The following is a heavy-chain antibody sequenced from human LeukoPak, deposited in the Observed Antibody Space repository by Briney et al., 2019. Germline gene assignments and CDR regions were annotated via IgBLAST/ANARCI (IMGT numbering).Heavy chain of an antibody. Sequence: ASVKVSCKASGYTFTGYYIHWVRQAPGQGLEWMGWINPNRGGTKFAQKFRGRVTMTRDTSISTAYMELSRLRSDDTAVYYCARGSSGYDYWGQGTLVTVTS. CDR3: ARGSSGYDY. CDR1: GYTFTGYY. J-gene: IGHJ4*02. D-gene: IGHD5-12*01. V-gene: IGHV1-2*02. CDR2: INPNRGGT.